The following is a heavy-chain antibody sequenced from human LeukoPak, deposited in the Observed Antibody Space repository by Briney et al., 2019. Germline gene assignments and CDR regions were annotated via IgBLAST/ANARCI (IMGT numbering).Heavy chain of an antibody. J-gene: IGHJ4*02. CDR3: AKGVRIAAAGRGGVGYFDY. CDR1: GLTFSSYS. D-gene: IGHD6-13*01. Sequence: GGSLRLSCTASGLTFSSYSMNWVRQAPGKGLEWVSYSSSSSSIVYYADSVKGRFTISRDNARNSLHLQMNSLRAEDTAMYYCAKGVRIAAAGRGGVGYFDYWGQGTLVTVSS. CDR2: SSSSSSIV. V-gene: IGHV3-48*01.